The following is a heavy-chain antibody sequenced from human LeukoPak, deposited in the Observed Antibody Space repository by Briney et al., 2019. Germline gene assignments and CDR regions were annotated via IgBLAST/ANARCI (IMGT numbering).Heavy chain of an antibody. J-gene: IGHJ4*02. V-gene: IGHV1-46*01. Sequence: GASVKVSCKASGYTFTSYYMHWVRQAPGQGLEWMGIINPSGGSTSYAQKFQGRVTMTRDTSTSTVYMELSSLRSEDTAVYYCARDPSPYGGNHYFDYWGQGTLVTVSS. CDR3: ARDPSPYGGNHYFDY. CDR2: INPSGGST. D-gene: IGHD4-23*01. CDR1: GYTFTSYY.